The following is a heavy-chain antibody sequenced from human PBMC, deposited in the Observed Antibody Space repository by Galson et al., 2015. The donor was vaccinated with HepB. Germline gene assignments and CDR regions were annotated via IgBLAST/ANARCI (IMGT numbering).Heavy chain of an antibody. CDR1: GFTFSSSW. CDR2: INPDGSK. Sequence: SLRLSCAASGFTFSSSWMSWVRQAPGKGLVCVSHINPDGSKNYADSVKGRFTISRDNAKNTLYLQMNSLRVEDTALYYCAGGDYWDSWGQGTLVTVSS. D-gene: IGHD2-21*01. V-gene: IGHV3-74*01. J-gene: IGHJ4*02. CDR3: AGGDYWDS.